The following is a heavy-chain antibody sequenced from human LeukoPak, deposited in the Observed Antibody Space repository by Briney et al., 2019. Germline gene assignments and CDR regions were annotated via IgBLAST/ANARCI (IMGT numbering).Heavy chain of an antibody. CDR2: IYYSGST. Sequence: SETLSLTCTVSGGSVSSGSYHWSWIRQPPGKGLEWIGYIYYSGSTNYNPSLKSRVTISVDTSKNQFSLKLSSVTAADTAVYYCARECYYDSSGYYYDYWGQGTLVTVSS. D-gene: IGHD3-22*01. V-gene: IGHV4-61*01. CDR1: GGSVSSGSYH. CDR3: ARECYYDSSGYYYDY. J-gene: IGHJ4*02.